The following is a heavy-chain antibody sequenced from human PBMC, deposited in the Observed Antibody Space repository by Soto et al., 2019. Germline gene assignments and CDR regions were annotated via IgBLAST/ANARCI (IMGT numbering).Heavy chain of an antibody. CDR2: IYYSGST. D-gene: IGHD3-16*01. V-gene: IGHV4-59*01. Sequence: SETLSLTCAVYGGSFSSYYWSWIRQPPGKGLEWIGYIYYSGSTNYNPSLKSRVTISVDTSKNQFSPKLSSVTAADTAVYYCARDGGVTSPAFYYYYGMDVWGQGTTVTVSS. CDR1: GGSFSSYY. J-gene: IGHJ6*02. CDR3: ARDGGVTSPAFYYYYGMDV.